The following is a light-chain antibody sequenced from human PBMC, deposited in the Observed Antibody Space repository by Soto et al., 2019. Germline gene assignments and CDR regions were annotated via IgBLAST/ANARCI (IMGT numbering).Light chain of an antibody. J-gene: IGKJ3*01. CDR1: QSVSVNS. Sequence: IVLTQSPGTLSLSPGERATLSCRASQSVSVNSLAWYQQKGGQAPRLLIYAASTRATGVPDRFSGSGSGTDFALTISGLETEDFAVYYCQQYGGSPCTFGPGTKVDIK. V-gene: IGKV3-20*01. CDR2: AAS. CDR3: QQYGGSPCT.